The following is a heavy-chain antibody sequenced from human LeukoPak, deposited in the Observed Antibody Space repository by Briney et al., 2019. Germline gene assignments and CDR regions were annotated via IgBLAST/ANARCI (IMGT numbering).Heavy chain of an antibody. D-gene: IGHD2-2*01. CDR1: GGTFSSYA. Sequence: ASVKVSCKASGGTFSSYAISWVRQAPGQGLKWMGGIIPIFGTANYAQKFQGRVTITADESTSTAYMELSSLRSEDTAVYYCARTTPKPAAMGGYYYYYMDVWGKGTTVTVSS. J-gene: IGHJ6*03. CDR3: ARTTPKPAAMGGYYYYYMDV. CDR2: IIPIFGTA. V-gene: IGHV1-69*13.